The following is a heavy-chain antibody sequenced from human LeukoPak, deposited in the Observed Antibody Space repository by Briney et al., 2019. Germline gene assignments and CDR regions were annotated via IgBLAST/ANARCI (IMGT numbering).Heavy chain of an antibody. V-gene: IGHV1-69*13. CDR1: GGTFSSYA. Sequence: SVKVSCKASGGTFSSYAISWVRQAPGQGLEWMGGIIPIFGTANYAQKFQGRVTITADESTSTAYMELSSLRSEDTAVYYCVVVRGIVDRNHGMDVWGQGTTVTVSS. J-gene: IGHJ6*02. D-gene: IGHD3-10*01. CDR3: VVVRGIVDRNHGMDV. CDR2: IIPIFGTA.